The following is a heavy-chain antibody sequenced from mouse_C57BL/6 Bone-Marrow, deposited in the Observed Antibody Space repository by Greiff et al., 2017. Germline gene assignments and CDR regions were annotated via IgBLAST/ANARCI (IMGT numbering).Heavy chain of an antibody. CDR2: IDPSDSYT. CDR1: GYTFTSYW. J-gene: IGHJ2*01. CDR3: ASGWLLRV. D-gene: IGHD2-3*01. V-gene: IGHV1-50*01. Sequence: VQLQQPGAELVKPGASVKLSCKASGYTFTSYWMQWVKQRPGQGLEWIGEIDPSDSYTNYNQKFKGKATLTVDTSSSPAYMQLSSLTSEDSAVYYCASGWLLRVWGQGTTLTVSS.